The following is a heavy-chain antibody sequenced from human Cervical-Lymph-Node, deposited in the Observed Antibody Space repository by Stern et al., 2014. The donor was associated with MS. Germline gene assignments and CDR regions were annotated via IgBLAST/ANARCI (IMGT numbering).Heavy chain of an antibody. D-gene: IGHD3/OR15-3a*01. CDR2: ISAYNGNT. J-gene: IGHJ4*02. V-gene: IGHV1-18*01. CDR1: GYTFTSYG. CDR3: ARDAALFGRTPLDY. Sequence: QMQLVQSGAEVKKPGASVKVSCKASGYTFTSYGFSWVRQAPGQGLEWMGWISAYNGNTNYAQQLQGRVTMTADTSTSTAYMELRSLRSDDTAVYYCARDAALFGRTPLDYWGQGTLVTVSS.